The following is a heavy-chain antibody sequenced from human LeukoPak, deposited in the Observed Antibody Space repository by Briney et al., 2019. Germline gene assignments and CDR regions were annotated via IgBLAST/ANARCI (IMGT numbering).Heavy chain of an antibody. CDR3: ARALSRGGRFDY. D-gene: IGHD2-15*01. V-gene: IGHV3-33*01. Sequence: GGSLRLSCAASGFNFSSYVMHWVRQAPGKGLEEVAVLNYDGSNQYYADSVKGRFTISRDKSKNTLYLQMNSLRAEDTAVYYGARALSRGGRFDYWGQGTLVTVSS. J-gene: IGHJ4*02. CDR1: GFNFSSYV. CDR2: LNYDGSNQ.